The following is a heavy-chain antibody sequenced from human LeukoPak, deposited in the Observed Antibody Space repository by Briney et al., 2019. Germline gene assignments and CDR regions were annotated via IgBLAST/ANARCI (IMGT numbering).Heavy chain of an antibody. V-gene: IGHV3-48*03. Sequence: PGGSLRLSCAASGFTLSYYEMNWVRQAPGKGLEWVSYISNSGATIYYADSVKGRFTISRDNAKSSLFLQMNSLRAEDTGVYYCARATFSSSGHSYWGQGTLVTVSS. CDR2: ISNSGATI. CDR3: ARATFSSSGHSY. J-gene: IGHJ4*02. D-gene: IGHD6-13*01. CDR1: GFTLSYYE.